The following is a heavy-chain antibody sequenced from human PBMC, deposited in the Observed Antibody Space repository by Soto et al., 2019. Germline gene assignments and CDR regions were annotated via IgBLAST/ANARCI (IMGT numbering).Heavy chain of an antibody. CDR2: IYYSGST. CDR3: ARVVSYYISGYYYYDYGMDV. J-gene: IGHJ6*02. Sequence: SETLSLTCTVSGGSISSYYWSWIRQPPGKGLEWIGYIYYSGSTNYNPSLKSRVTISVDTSKNQFSLKLSSVTAADTAVYYCARVVSYYISGYYYYDYGMDVWGQGTTVTVSS. V-gene: IGHV4-59*01. D-gene: IGHD3-22*01. CDR1: GGSISSYY.